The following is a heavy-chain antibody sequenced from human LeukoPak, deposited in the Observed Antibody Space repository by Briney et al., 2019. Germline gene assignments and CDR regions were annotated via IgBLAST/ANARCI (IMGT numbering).Heavy chain of an antibody. J-gene: IGHJ4*02. Sequence: QAGGSLRLSCVASGFTFSTYAMHWVRQAPGKGLEWGAVISYDGNNKYYADSVKGRFTISRDNSKNTLSLQMNSLRPEDTAVYYCARAVRWLQQPTFDYWGQGTLAIVSS. V-gene: IGHV3-30-3*01. CDR2: ISYDGNNK. D-gene: IGHD5-24*01. CDR1: GFTFSTYA. CDR3: ARAVRWLQQPTFDY.